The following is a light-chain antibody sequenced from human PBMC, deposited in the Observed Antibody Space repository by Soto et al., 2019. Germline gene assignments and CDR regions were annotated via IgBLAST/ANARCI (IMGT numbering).Light chain of an antibody. V-gene: IGLV1-47*02. Sequence: QSVLTQPPSASGTPGQRVSISCSGTNSNIGGNYVYWYQHVPGKAPKLLISLNNQRPSGVPDRFSGSKSGTSASLAISGLRSEDEAHYYCAAWDDINWVFGGGTKLTVL. CDR1: NSNIGGNY. J-gene: IGLJ3*02. CDR2: LNN. CDR3: AAWDDINWV.